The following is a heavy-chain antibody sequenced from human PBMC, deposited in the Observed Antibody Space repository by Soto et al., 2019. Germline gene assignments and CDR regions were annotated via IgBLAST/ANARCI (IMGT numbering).Heavy chain of an antibody. CDR1: GYTFTAYY. CDR2: INPNSGGT. CDR3: ARDLDIAAAGPYYYYYGMDV. D-gene: IGHD6-13*01. J-gene: IGHJ6*02. Sequence: ASVKVSCKASGYTFTAYYMYWVRQAPGQGLELMGWINPNSGGTNYAQKFQGRVTITRDTSVNTAYMDLSSLRSEDTAVYYCARDLDIAAAGPYYYYYGMDVWGQGTTVTVSS. V-gene: IGHV1-2*02.